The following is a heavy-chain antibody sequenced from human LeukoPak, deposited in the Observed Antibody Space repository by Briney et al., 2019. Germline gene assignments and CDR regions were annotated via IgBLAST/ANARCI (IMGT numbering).Heavy chain of an antibody. J-gene: IGHJ4*02. D-gene: IGHD3-22*01. V-gene: IGHV3-21*01. Sequence: GGSLRLSCAASGFTFSSYSMSWVRPAPGKGLEWVSSISSSSSYIYYADSVKGRFTISRDKAKNSLYLQRNSLRAQDTAVYYCARDQAYYYDSSGYYGDYWGQGTLVTVSS. CDR1: GFTFSSYS. CDR2: ISSSSSYI. CDR3: ARDQAYYYDSSGYYGDY.